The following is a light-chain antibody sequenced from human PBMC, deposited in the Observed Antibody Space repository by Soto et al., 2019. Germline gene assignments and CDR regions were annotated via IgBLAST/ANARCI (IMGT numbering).Light chain of an antibody. CDR1: QGISSW. J-gene: IGKJ4*01. CDR3: QPANSFPLT. Sequence: DIQMTQSPSSVSASVGYRVTITCRTSQGISSWLAWYQQKPGKAPRLWIYAAYSLQSGVPSRFSGSGAGTDFTLTNSSLQPEDFATYYCQPANSFPLTFGQGTKVEIK. CDR2: AAY. V-gene: IGKV1-12*01.